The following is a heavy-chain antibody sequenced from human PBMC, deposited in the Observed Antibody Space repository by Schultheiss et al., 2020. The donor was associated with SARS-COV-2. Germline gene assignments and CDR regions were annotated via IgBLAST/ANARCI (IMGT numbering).Heavy chain of an antibody. CDR2: IGTAGDT. D-gene: IGHD4-17*01. Sequence: GGSLRLSCAASGFTFDDYAMHWVRQAPGKGLEWVSGIGTAGDTYYPGSVKGRFTISRDNAKNSLYLQMNSLRAEDTAVYYCASTKYGDLYYFDYWGQGTLVTVSS. CDR3: ASTKYGDLYYFDY. CDR1: GFTFDDYA. V-gene: IGHV3-13*01. J-gene: IGHJ4*02.